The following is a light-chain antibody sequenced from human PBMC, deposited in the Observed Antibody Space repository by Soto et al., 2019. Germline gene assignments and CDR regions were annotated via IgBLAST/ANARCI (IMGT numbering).Light chain of an antibody. CDR3: QHYDSSSRA. Sequence: EIVLTQSPGTLSLSPGERATLSCRASRSLSSTQLAWYQQKPGQAPRLLIYGAYSRGTGIPDRFSGSGSGTDFTLTITRLEPEDFAVYYCQHYDSSSRAFGQGTKVEIK. CDR1: RSLSSTQ. V-gene: IGKV3-20*01. CDR2: GAY. J-gene: IGKJ1*01.